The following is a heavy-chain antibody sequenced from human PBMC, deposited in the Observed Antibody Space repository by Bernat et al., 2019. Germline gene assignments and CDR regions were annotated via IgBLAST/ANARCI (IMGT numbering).Heavy chain of an antibody. V-gene: IGHV4-39*01. J-gene: IGHJ5*02. CDR3: ARTYYDFWSGYYPNNWFDP. Sequence: QLQLQESGPGLVKPSETLSLTCTVSGGSISSSSYYWGWIRQPPGKGLEVIGSNYYSGSTYYNPSLKSRVTISVDTSKNQFSLKLSSVTAADTAVYYCARTYYDFWSGYYPNNWFDPWGQGTLVTVSS. CDR2: NYYSGST. CDR1: GGSISSSSYY. D-gene: IGHD3-3*01.